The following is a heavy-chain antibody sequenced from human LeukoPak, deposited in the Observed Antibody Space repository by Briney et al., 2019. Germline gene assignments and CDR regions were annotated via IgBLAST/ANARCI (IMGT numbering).Heavy chain of an antibody. Sequence: GGSLRLSCEACSFTLSNYGINWDRQAPGKGLEWVSFTDTSGNYIYYGDSVKGRFTISRDNARNLLFLQMNGLRAEDTAVYYWARGGSITVLRGVAISDGFDIWGQGAMVAVSS. J-gene: IGHJ3*02. V-gene: IGHV3-21*06. CDR3: ARGGSITVLRGVAISDGFDI. D-gene: IGHD3-10*01. CDR1: SFTLSNYG. CDR2: TDTSGNYI.